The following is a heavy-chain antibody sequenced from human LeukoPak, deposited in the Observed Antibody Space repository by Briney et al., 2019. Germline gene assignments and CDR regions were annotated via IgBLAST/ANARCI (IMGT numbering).Heavy chain of an antibody. CDR3: ARHVGISF. Sequence: GGSLRLSCTASGFTFSGAWMTWVRQAPGKGLEWGANIREDGTEKNYVDSVKGRFTISRDNAKNSLFLQMSNLRDDDTAIYYCARHVGISFWGQGTLVTVSS. J-gene: IGHJ4*02. CDR2: IREDGTEK. CDR1: GFTFSGAW. D-gene: IGHD7-27*01. V-gene: IGHV3-7*01.